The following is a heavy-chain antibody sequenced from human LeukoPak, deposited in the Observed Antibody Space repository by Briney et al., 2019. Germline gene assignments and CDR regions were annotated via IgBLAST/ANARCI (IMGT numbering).Heavy chain of an antibody. CDR1: GGSVSPYY. Sequence: SDTLSLTCTLAGGSVSPYYCSWIRQPPGKGLEWAGYIFYTGSTNYNPSLKSRVTISVDPSKNQFSLNLPSVTAADTAVYYCAREYSSSAQRYYYYYMDVWGKGTTVTVSS. J-gene: IGHJ6*03. V-gene: IGHV4-59*02. CDR3: AREYSSSAQRYYYYYMDV. D-gene: IGHD6-6*01. CDR2: IFYTGST.